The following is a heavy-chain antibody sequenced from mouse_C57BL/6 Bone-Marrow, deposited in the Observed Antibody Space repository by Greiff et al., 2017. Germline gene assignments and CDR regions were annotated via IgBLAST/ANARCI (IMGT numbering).Heavy chain of an antibody. J-gene: IGHJ4*01. Sequence: VQLQQPGAELVMPGASVKLSCKASGYTFTSYWMHWVKQRPGQGLEWIGEIDPSDSYTNYNQKLKGKATLTVDKSSSAAYMQLSSLTSEDSAVYYCARRAIYYYGSSYYAMDYWGQGTSVTVSS. CDR3: ARRAIYYYGSSYYAMDY. D-gene: IGHD1-1*01. CDR2: IDPSDSYT. V-gene: IGHV1-69*01. CDR1: GYTFTSYW.